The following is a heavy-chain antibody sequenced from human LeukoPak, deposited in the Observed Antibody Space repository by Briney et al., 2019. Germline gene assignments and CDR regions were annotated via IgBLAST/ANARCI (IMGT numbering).Heavy chain of an antibody. D-gene: IGHD3-10*01. V-gene: IGHV4-4*02. J-gene: IGHJ4*02. CDR1: GGSISSSNW. Sequence: SETLSLTCAVSGGSISSSNWWSWVRQPPGKGPEWIGEIYHSGSTNYNPSLKSRVTISVDKSKNQFSLKLSSVTAADTAVYYCARRSYGSGSYLFDYWGQGTLVTVSS. CDR3: ARRSYGSGSYLFDY. CDR2: IYHSGST.